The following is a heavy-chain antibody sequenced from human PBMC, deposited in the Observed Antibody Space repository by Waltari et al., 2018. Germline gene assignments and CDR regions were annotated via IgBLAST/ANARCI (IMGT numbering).Heavy chain of an antibody. J-gene: IGHJ6*02. CDR3: AREERWLREIHGYDYYGMDV. Sequence: QLQLQESGPGLVKPSETLSLTCTVSGGSISSSSYYWGWIRQPPGKGLEWIGSIYYSGSTYYNPSLKSRVTISVDTSKNQFSLKLSSVTAADTAVYYCAREERWLREIHGYDYYGMDVWGQGTTVTVSS. CDR1: GGSISSSSYY. V-gene: IGHV4-39*07. CDR2: IYYSGST. D-gene: IGHD5-12*01.